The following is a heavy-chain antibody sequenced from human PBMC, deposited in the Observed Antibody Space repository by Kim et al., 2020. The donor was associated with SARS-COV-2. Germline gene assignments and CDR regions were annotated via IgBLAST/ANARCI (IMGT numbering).Heavy chain of an antibody. D-gene: IGHD3-16*01. CDR1: GFTFSSYA. J-gene: IGHJ4*02. CDR3: ARDGGGTAGY. CDR2: ISYDGSNK. V-gene: IGHV3-30*04. Sequence: GGSLRLSCAASGFTFSSYAMHWVRQAPGKGLEWVAVISYDGSNKYYADSVKGRFTISRDNSKNTLYLQMNSLRAEDTAVYYCARDGGGTAGYWGQGTLVTFSS.